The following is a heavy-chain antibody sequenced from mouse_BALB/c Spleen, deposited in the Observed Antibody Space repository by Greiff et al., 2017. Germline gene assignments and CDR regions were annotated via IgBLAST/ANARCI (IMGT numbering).Heavy chain of an antibody. CDR3: ARQSYPYAMDY. D-gene: IGHD1-1*01. CDR1: GFTFSSYG. Sequence: EVQGVESGGDLVKPGGSLKLSCAASGFTFSSYGMSWVRQTPDKRLEWVATISSGGSYTYYPDSVKGRFTISRDNAKNTLYLQMSSLKSEDTAMYYCARQSYPYAMDYWGQGTSVTVSS. J-gene: IGHJ4*01. V-gene: IGHV5-6*01. CDR2: ISSGGSYT.